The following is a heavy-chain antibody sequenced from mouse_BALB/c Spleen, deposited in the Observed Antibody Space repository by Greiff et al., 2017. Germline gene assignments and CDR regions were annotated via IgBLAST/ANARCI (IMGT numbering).Heavy chain of an antibody. CDR2: IDPANGNT. Sequence: VQLQQSGAELVKPGASVKLSCTASGFNIKDTYMHWVKQRPEQGLEWIGRIDPANGNTKYDPKFQGKATITADTSSNTAYLQLSSLTSEDTAVYYCARNYGSSYGDYAMDYWGQGTSVTVSS. D-gene: IGHD1-1*01. CDR3: ARNYGSSYGDYAMDY. J-gene: IGHJ4*01. V-gene: IGHV14-3*02. CDR1: GFNIKDTY.